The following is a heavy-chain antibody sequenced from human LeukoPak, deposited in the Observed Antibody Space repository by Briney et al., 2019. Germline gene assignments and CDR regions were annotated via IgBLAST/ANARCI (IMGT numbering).Heavy chain of an antibody. V-gene: IGHV3-33*01. CDR2: IAYDGSRA. J-gene: IGHJ4*02. D-gene: IGHD1-14*01. CDR3: TRYNNDHFDY. CDR1: GFTFGGYG. Sequence: GRSLRLSCAGSGFTFGGYGMHWFRQTPAKGLEWVAVIAYDGSRAFYDDSVKGRFTISRDNSKNTMSVQMDDLRAEDTAVYYCTRYNNDHFDYWGQGTLVTVSS.